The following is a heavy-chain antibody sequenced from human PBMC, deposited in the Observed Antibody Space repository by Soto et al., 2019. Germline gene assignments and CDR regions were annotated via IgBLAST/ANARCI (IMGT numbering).Heavy chain of an antibody. D-gene: IGHD6-13*01. J-gene: IGHJ4*02. CDR2: ISWNSGSI. CDR1: GFTFDDYA. Sequence: SLRLSCPAPGFTFDDYAMHWVRQAPGQGLEWVSGISWNSGSIGYADTVKGRFTISRDNAKNSLYLQMNSLRAEDTALYYCAKDIKSSSWYYFDYWGQGTLVTVSS. CDR3: AKDIKSSSWYYFDY. V-gene: IGHV3-9*01.